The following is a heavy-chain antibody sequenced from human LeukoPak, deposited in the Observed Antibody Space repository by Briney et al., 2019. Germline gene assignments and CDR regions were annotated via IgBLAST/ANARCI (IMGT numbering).Heavy chain of an antibody. CDR2: IQYDGSTT. CDR3: ARALVAGVTLNAFDI. D-gene: IGHD2-15*01. V-gene: IGHV3-74*01. CDR1: GFSFSSYW. J-gene: IGHJ3*02. Sequence: GGSLRLSCAASGFSFSSYWMHWVRQAPGKGLVWVARIQYDGSTTNYADSVKGRFTISRDNAKKTLYVQMNSLRAEDTAVYYCARALVAGVTLNAFDIWGQGTMVTLSS.